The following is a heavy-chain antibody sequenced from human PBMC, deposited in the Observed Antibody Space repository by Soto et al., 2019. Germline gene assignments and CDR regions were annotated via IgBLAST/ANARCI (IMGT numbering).Heavy chain of an antibody. J-gene: IGHJ6*02. Sequence: AGGSLRLSCAASGFTFSNYPMSWVRQAPGKGLEWVSTISSGSGGSTHYAESVKGRFTISRDNDTNSLYLQINSLRDEDTAVYYCAINLLWFGGYYYCLDVWGQGTTVTVSS. CDR1: GFTFSNYP. D-gene: IGHD3-10*01. V-gene: IGHV3-23*01. CDR2: ISSGSGGST. CDR3: AINLLWFGGYYYCLDV.